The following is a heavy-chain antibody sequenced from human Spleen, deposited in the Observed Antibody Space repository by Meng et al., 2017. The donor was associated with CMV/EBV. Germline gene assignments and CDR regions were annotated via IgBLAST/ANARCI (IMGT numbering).Heavy chain of an antibody. V-gene: IGHV1-69*05. CDR2: IILIFGTA. CDR3: ASVGVCSGTTCYTGDYSSRRHFEH. CDR1: GGSFSSYA. J-gene: IGHJ4*02. D-gene: IGHD2-2*02. Sequence: SVKVSCKASGGSFSSYAISWVRQAPGQGLEWMGGIILIFGTANYAQKLQGRVTITTDESRITTYMELSSLRSEDKAIYYCASVGVCSGTTCYTGDYSSRRHFEHWGQGTLVTVSS.